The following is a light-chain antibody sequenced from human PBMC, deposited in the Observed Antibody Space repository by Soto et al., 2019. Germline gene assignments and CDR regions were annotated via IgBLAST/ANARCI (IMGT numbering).Light chain of an antibody. CDR1: QTIFYSSNRKDY. CDR3: QQYSTSPWT. V-gene: IGKV4-1*01. Sequence: DIVMTQSPDSLAVSLGERATINCRSSQTIFYSSNRKDYLAWYQQKPGQPPRVLIYWASTRESGVPDRFSGSGSGSDFTLTISNLQAEDVGVYYCQQYSTSPWTFGQGTRLEIK. J-gene: IGKJ5*01. CDR2: WAS.